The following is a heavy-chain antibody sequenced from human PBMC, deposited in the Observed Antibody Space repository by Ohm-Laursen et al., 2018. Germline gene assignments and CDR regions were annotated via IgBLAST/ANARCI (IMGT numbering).Heavy chain of an antibody. D-gene: IGHD1-1*01. CDR3: ARKTDWNHYYFNY. Sequence: SETLSLTCTVSGGSIISYYWSWIRQSPGRGLEWIGYIFNSGITNYNPSLKSRVTISADTSKNQFSLRLSSVSAADTAMYYCARKTDWNHYYFNYWGQGTLVTVSS. J-gene: IGHJ4*02. CDR2: IFNSGIT. CDR1: GGSIISYY. V-gene: IGHV4-59*01.